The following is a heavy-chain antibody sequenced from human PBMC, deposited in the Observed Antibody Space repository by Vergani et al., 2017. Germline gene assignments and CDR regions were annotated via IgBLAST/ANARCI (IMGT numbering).Heavy chain of an antibody. CDR1: GYTFTSYG. Sequence: QVQLVQSGAEVKKPGASVKVSCKASGYTFTSYGISWVRQAPGQGLEWMGWISAYHGNTNYAQKLQGRVTMTTDTSTSTAYMELRSLRSDDTAVYYCARERRGLEWFHYCMDVWGQGTTVTVSS. V-gene: IGHV1-18*01. D-gene: IGHD3-3*01. J-gene: IGHJ6*02. CDR2: ISAYHGNT. CDR3: ARERRGLEWFHYCMDV.